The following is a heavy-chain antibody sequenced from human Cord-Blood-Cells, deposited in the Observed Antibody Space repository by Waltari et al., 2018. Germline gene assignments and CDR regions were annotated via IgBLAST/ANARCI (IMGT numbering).Heavy chain of an antibody. CDR2: INHSGST. D-gene: IGHD3-22*01. J-gene: IGHJ4*02. CDR3: ACLASTMITTY. Sequence: QVQLQQWGAGLLKPSETLSLTCAVYGGSFSGYYWSWIRQPPGKGLEWIGEINHSGSTNYNPSRKSRVTISVDTSKNQFSLKLSSVTAADTAVYYCACLASTMITTYWGQGTLVTVSS. CDR1: GGSFSGYY. V-gene: IGHV4-34*01.